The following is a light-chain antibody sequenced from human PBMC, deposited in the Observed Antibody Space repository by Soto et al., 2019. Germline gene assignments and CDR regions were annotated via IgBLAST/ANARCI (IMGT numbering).Light chain of an antibody. J-gene: IGKJ2*01. Sequence: DIQMTQSPSTLSASVGDRVTITCRASQSISSWLAWYQQKPGKAPKLLIYDASSLESGVPSRFSGSGSGTEFTLTISSLQPDDFATYDCQQYNSYPYSVGKGTKLEIK. CDR3: QQYNSYPYS. CDR2: DAS. V-gene: IGKV1-5*01. CDR1: QSISSW.